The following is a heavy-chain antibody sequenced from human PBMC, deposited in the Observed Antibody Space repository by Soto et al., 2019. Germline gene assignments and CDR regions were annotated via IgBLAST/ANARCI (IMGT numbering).Heavy chain of an antibody. V-gene: IGHV3-30-3*01. CDR1: GFTFSSYA. J-gene: IGHJ6*02. CDR2: ISYDGSNK. Sequence: QVQLVESGGGVVQPGRSLRLSCAASGFTFSSYAMHWVRQAPGKALEWVAVISYDGSNKYYADSVKGRFTISRDNSKNTLYLQMNSLRAEDTAVYYCARDSYGLHTGYYGMDVWGQGTTVTVSS. CDR3: ARDSYGLHTGYYGMDV. D-gene: IGHD5-18*01.